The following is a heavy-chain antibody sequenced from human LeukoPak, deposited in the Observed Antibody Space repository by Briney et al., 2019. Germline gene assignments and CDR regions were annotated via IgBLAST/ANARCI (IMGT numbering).Heavy chain of an antibody. V-gene: IGHV1-18*01. CDR3: ARDPPNYYDFWTGWFDP. D-gene: IGHD3-3*01. CDR1: GNTFTSYG. Sequence: VASVKVSCKASGNTFTSYGISWVRQAPGQGLEWMGWISAYNGNTNYAQKLQGRVTMTTDTSTSTAYMELRSLRSDDTAVYYCARDPPNYYDFWTGWFDPWGQGTLVTVSS. CDR2: ISAYNGNT. J-gene: IGHJ5*02.